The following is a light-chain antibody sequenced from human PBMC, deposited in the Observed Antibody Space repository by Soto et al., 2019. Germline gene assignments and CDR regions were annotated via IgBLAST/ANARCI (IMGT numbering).Light chain of an antibody. CDR1: SSDVGGYNF. CDR2: DVS. V-gene: IGLV2-14*01. Sequence: QSALTQPASVSGSPGQSITISCTGTSSDVGGYNFVSWYQHHPGKAPKLIIHDVSSRPSGVSTRFSASKSGNTAYLTISGLQAEDEADYYCSSYATSRTHVAFGGGTKLTVL. J-gene: IGLJ2*01. CDR3: SSYATSRTHVA.